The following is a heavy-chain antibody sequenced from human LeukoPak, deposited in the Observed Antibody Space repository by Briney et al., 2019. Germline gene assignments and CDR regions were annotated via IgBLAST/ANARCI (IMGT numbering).Heavy chain of an antibody. J-gene: IGHJ4*02. CDR3: ARDRDGYNFRFDY. CDR2: IYTSGST. Sequence: SETLSLTCTVSGGSISSGSYYWSWIRQPAGKELVWIGRIYTSGSTNYNPSLKSRVTISLDTSKNQFSLRLNSVTAADTAVYYCARDRDGYNFRFDYWGQGTLVTVST. CDR1: GGSISSGSYY. D-gene: IGHD5-24*01. V-gene: IGHV4-61*02.